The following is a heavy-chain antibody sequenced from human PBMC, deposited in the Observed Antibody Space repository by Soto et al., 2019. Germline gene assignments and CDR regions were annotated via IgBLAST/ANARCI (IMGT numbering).Heavy chain of an antibody. CDR2: IYYSGGT. Sequence: QVQLQESGPGLVKPSETLSLTCTVSGGSISSYYWSWIRQPPGKGLEWIGYIYYSGGTNYNPSLKSRVTISVAPSKNQCSLNLSSVTAADTAVYYCASRYGDYFDFWGQGTLVTVSS. D-gene: IGHD4-17*01. V-gene: IGHV4-59*08. J-gene: IGHJ4*02. CDR3: ASRYGDYFDF. CDR1: GGSISSYY.